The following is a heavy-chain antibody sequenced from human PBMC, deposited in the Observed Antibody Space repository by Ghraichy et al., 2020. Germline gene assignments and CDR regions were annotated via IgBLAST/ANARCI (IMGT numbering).Heavy chain of an antibody. CDR1: GYTFTGYY. CDR3: ARVISEYSSSADAFDI. V-gene: IGHV1-2*02. Sequence: ASVKVSCKASGYTFTGYYMHWVRQAPGQGLEWMGWINPYSGGTNYAQKFQGRVTMTRDTSISTAYMELSRVRSDDTAVYYCARVISEYSSSADAFDIWGQGTMVTVSS. J-gene: IGHJ3*02. CDR2: INPYSGGT. D-gene: IGHD6-6*01.